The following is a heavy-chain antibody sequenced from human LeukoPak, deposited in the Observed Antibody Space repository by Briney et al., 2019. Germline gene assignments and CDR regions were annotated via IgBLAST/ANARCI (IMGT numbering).Heavy chain of an antibody. Sequence: KASETLSLTCAVYGGSFSGYYWSWIRQPPGKGLEWIGEPNHSGTTNYNPSLKSRVTISVDTSKNQFSLKLSSVTAADTAVYYCARSRWVTMVRGRRNYYYGMDVWGQGTTVTVSS. D-gene: IGHD3-10*01. CDR1: GGSFSGYY. J-gene: IGHJ6*02. CDR2: PNHSGTT. V-gene: IGHV4-34*01. CDR3: ARSRWVTMVRGRRNYYYGMDV.